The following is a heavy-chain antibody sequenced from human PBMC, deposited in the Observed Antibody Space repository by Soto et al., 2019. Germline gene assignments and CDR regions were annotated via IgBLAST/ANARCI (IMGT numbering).Heavy chain of an antibody. D-gene: IGHD1-26*01. J-gene: IGHJ4*02. Sequence: PGGSLRLSCAASGFTFSSDGMHWVRQAPGKGLVWVAVISYDGSNKYYADSVKGRFTISRDNSKNTLYLQMNSLRAEDTDVYYCAKAHLVMSGSCPFDYWGQGTLVTVSS. CDR2: ISYDGSNK. CDR3: AKAHLVMSGSCPFDY. V-gene: IGHV3-30*18. CDR1: GFTFSSDG.